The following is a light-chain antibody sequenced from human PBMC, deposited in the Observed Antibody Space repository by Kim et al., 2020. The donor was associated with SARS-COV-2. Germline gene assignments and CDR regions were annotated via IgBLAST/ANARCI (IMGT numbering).Light chain of an antibody. CDR3: SSYTTSTLL. V-gene: IGLV2-14*03. Sequence: PGQSITISCTGTYSNVDNYNHDSWYKQHPGKAHKLIIYAVTDRPSGVSSRFSGSKSGNTASLTISGLQAEDEADYYCSSYTTSTLLFGGGTQLTVL. CDR2: AVT. J-gene: IGLJ2*01. CDR1: YSNVDNYNH.